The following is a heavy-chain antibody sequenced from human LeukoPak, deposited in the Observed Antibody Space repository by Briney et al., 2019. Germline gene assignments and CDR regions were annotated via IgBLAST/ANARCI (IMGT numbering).Heavy chain of an antibody. J-gene: IGHJ4*02. CDR1: GFTFDDYA. CDR3: AKDKGSGWSGIDY. CDR2: INWKSGSI. Sequence: PGRSLRLSCAASGFTFDDYAMHWVRQTPGKGLEWVSGINWKSGSIGYADSVKGRFTISRDNAENSLYLQMNSLRPEDTAFYYCAKDKGSGWSGIDYWGQGTLVTVSS. V-gene: IGHV3-9*01. D-gene: IGHD6-19*01.